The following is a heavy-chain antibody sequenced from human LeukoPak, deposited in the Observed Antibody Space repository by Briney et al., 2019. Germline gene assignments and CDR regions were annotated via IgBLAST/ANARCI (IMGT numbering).Heavy chain of an antibody. V-gene: IGHV3-53*01. D-gene: IGHD2-21*01. CDR3: ARNSGELGA. J-gene: IGHJ5*02. CDR2: IYSGGGT. Sequence: GGSLRLSSAPSGFTVSNNYMSWVRRAAGKGLEWVSLIYSGGGTYYADSVKGRFTISRDNSKNTLYLQMNSLRAEDTAVYYCARNSGELGAWGQGTLVTVSS. CDR1: GFTVSNNY.